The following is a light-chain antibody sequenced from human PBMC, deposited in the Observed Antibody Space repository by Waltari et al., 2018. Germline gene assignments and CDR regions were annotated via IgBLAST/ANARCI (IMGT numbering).Light chain of an antibody. CDR1: SGSLSTTSY. J-gene: IGLJ3*02. CDR3: ALYMGSGIWV. V-gene: IGLV8-61*01. CDR2: KAN. Sequence: QTVVTQEPSLSVSPGGTVTLTCALSSGSLSTTSYATWYQQTPGQAPRTLVYKANARSPGFPDRCSGSILGNTAALTITGAQADDESDYYCALYMGSGIWVFGGVTRLTVL.